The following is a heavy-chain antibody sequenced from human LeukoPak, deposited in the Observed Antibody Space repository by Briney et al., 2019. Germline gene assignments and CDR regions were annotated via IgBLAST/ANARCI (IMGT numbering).Heavy chain of an antibody. D-gene: IGHD4-17*01. CDR2: ISGSGGST. J-gene: IGHJ5*02. V-gene: IGHV3-23*01. Sequence: GGSLRLSCAASGFTFSSYAMSWVRQAPGKGLEWVSAISGSGGSTYHADSVKGRFTISRDNSKNTLYLQMNSLRAEDTAVYYCAKGDYGDYVGWFDPWGQGTLVTVSS. CDR1: GFTFSSYA. CDR3: AKGDYGDYVGWFDP.